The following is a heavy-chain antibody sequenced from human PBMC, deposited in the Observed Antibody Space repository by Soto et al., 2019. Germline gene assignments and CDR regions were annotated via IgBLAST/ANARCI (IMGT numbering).Heavy chain of an antibody. J-gene: IGHJ6*01. CDR3: ARWDDPGAWLSA. CDR1: GGSISSSRAY. CDR2: VYYGGMN. Sequence: QVELQASGPGLVKTSETLSLTCSVSGGSISSSRAYWTWIRQTPGKGLEWLGSVYYGGMNDYNPSLNSRVSVSVDTSTNHHSVNLNSMTAAHTAVNYGARWDDPGAWLSAWGQWTTVTVSS. V-gene: IGHV4-39*02. D-gene: IGHD3-22*01.